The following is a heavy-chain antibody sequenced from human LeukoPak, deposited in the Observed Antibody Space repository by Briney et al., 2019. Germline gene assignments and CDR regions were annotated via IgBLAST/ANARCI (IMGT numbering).Heavy chain of an antibody. D-gene: IGHD1-26*01. Sequence: GGSLRLSCVASGFTFSIYAMTWVRQAPGKGLEWVSGISGGSESTYYADSVKGRFTISRDNAKNSLYLQMNSLRAEDTAVYYCARETVGATAPNWFDPWGQGTLVTVSS. CDR1: GFTFSIYA. J-gene: IGHJ5*02. CDR2: ISGGSEST. V-gene: IGHV3-23*01. CDR3: ARETVGATAPNWFDP.